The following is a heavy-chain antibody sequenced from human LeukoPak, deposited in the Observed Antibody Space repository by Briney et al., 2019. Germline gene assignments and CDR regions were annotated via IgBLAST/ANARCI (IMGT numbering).Heavy chain of an antibody. CDR1: GFTFRSYE. J-gene: IGHJ4*02. CDR3: VKNGVYTSGWYGGYFDY. Sequence: GGSLRLSCAASGFTFRSYEMNWVRQAPGKGLEYISAISSNGGSTYYADSVKGRFTISRDNSKNTLYLQMSSLRSEDTAVYYCVKNGVYTSGWYGGYFDYWGQGTLVTVSS. CDR2: ISSNGGST. V-gene: IGHV3-64D*08. D-gene: IGHD6-19*01.